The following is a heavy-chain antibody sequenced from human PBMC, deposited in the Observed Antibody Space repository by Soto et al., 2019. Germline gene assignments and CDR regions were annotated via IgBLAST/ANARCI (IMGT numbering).Heavy chain of an antibody. D-gene: IGHD1-1*01. CDR1: GGTFRSYS. CDR2: IIPIFDIT. V-gene: IGHV1-69*01. CDR3: ARPDEGGYSSNDHYYYSLDV. Sequence: QVQLVQSGAEVKKPGSSVKFSCKASGGTFRSYSISWVRQAPGQGLEWMGGIIPIFDITNYAQKFQGRVTITADESTSTAYMELSSLGSDDTAVYYCARPDEGGYSSNDHYYYSLDVWGQGTTVTV. J-gene: IGHJ6*02.